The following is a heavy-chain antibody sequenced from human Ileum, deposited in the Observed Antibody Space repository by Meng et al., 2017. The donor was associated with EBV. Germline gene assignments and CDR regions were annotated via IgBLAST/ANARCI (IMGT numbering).Heavy chain of an antibody. Sequence: RQAQGKGLDRGSAFCCGASSDNTHSAHTLKGRFTISSDNPTNTLFMKMDGLRTDDTAVYFCAKYLGGDGVTYFDCWGQGTLVTVSS. V-gene: IGHV3-23*01. J-gene: IGHJ4*02. D-gene: IGHD3-10*01. CDR3: AKYLGGDGVTYFDC. CDR2: FCCGASSDNT.